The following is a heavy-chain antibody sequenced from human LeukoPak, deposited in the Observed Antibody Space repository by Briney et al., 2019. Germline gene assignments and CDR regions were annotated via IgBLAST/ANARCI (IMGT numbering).Heavy chain of an antibody. CDR3: ARERPEQYYDILTGYFSFDY. D-gene: IGHD3-9*01. CDR2: INPNSGGT. J-gene: IGHJ4*02. Sequence: ASVKVSCKASGYTLTVYYMHWVRQAPGQGLEWMGWINPNSGGTNYAQKFQGRVTMTRDTSISTAYMELSRLRSDDTAVYYCARERPEQYYDILTGYFSFDYWGQGTLVTVSS. V-gene: IGHV1-2*02. CDR1: GYTLTVYY.